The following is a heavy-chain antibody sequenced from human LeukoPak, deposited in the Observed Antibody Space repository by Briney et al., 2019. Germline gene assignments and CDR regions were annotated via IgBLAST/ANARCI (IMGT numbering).Heavy chain of an antibody. Sequence: GGSLRLSCAASGFTFSSYSMNWVRQAPGKGLEWVSSISSSSSYIYYADSVKGRFTISRDNSKNTLYLQMDSLRPEDMGIYYCARQYSGSYYEAFDYWGQGTLVTVSS. CDR1: GFTFSSYS. J-gene: IGHJ4*02. CDR3: ARQYSGSYYEAFDY. D-gene: IGHD1-26*01. V-gene: IGHV3-21*01. CDR2: ISSSSSYI.